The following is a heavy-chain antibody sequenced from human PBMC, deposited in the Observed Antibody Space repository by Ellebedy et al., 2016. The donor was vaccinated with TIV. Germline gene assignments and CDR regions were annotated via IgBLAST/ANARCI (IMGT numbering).Heavy chain of an antibody. V-gene: IGHV3-48*02. D-gene: IGHD1-26*01. CDR2: IGGRTSKI. Sequence: GESLKISCAASGFTFNTYSMNWVRQAPGKGREWVSYIGGRTSKIYYADSVKGRFTISRDNAKNSLYLQMNSLRDEDTAVYYCARGGGERLRYAFDIWGHGTLVTVSS. CDR1: GFTFNTYS. CDR3: ARGGGERLRYAFDI. J-gene: IGHJ3*02.